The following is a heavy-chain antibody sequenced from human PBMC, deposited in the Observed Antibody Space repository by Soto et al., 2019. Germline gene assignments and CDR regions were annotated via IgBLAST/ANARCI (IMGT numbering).Heavy chain of an antibody. CDR1: GYNFNSYT. CDR2: ISAYNGNT. V-gene: IGHV1-18*01. J-gene: IGHJ5*02. D-gene: IGHD1-26*01. Sequence: QVQLVQSGAEVKKPGASVKVSCKASGYNFNSYTISWVRQAPGQGLEWMGRISAYNGNTNYAQKLQGRVTMTTDTPTSTAYMELRSLGSDDTAVYHCARVVGALGHWFDPWGQGTLVTVSS. CDR3: ARVVGALGHWFDP.